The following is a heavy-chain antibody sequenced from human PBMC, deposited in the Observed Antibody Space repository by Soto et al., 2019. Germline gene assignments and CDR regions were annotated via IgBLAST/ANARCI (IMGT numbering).Heavy chain of an antibody. CDR1: GGSISSGGYY. V-gene: IGHV4-31*03. Sequence: QVQLQESGPGLVKPSQTLSLTCTVSGGSISSGGYYWSWIRQHPGKGLEWIGYIYYSGSTYYNPSLKSRVTISVDTSKNQFSLKLSSVTAADTAVYYCARGIPGGDIVLMVYAMAEARFDPWGQGTLVTVSS. CDR3: ARGIPGGDIVLMVYAMAEARFDP. D-gene: IGHD2-8*01. J-gene: IGHJ5*02. CDR2: IYYSGST.